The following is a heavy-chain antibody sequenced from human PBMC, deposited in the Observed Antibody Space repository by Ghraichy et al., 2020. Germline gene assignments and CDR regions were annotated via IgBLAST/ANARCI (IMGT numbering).Heavy chain of an antibody. CDR1: GFTFESYA. V-gene: IGHV3-23*01. CDR3: ARRYYYGSGPLDA. D-gene: IGHD3-10*01. CDR2: TTGSGDIK. Sequence: GSLRLSCSASGFTFESYAMNWVRQAPGRGLRWIAVTTGSGDIKYYADSVKGRFTVSRDNSRNTLYLQMNNLRADDTAVYYCARRYYYGSGPLDAWGQGTQGTVSS. J-gene: IGHJ5*02.